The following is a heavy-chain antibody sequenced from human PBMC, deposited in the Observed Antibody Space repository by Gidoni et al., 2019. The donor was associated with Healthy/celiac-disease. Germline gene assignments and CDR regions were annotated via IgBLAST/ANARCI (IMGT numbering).Heavy chain of an antibody. CDR3: ARDSPYCGGDCSGWFDP. J-gene: IGHJ5*02. CDR1: GFPFSSYG. Sequence: QVQLVESGGGVVQPGRSLRLSCAGSGFPFSSYGMHWVRQAPGKGLEWVAVIWYDGSNKYYADSVKGRFTISRDNSKNTLYLQMNSLRAEDTAVYYCARDSPYCGGDCSGWFDPWGQGTLVTVSS. D-gene: IGHD2-21*01. CDR2: IWYDGSNK. V-gene: IGHV3-33*01.